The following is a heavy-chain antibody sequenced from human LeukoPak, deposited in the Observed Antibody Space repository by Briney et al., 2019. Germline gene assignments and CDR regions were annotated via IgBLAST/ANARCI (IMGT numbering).Heavy chain of an antibody. J-gene: IGHJ4*02. V-gene: IGHV3-23*01. Sequence: GGSLRLSCAASGFTFSSYAMSWVRQAPGKGLEWVSGISGSGDNTYYADSVKGRFTISRDNSKNTLYVQVNSLGTEDTAAYYCAKGSSYDSSGSFYFDYGGQGPLVTVSS. CDR3: AKGSSYDSSGSFYFDY. CDR1: GFTFSSYA. D-gene: IGHD3-22*01. CDR2: ISGSGDNT.